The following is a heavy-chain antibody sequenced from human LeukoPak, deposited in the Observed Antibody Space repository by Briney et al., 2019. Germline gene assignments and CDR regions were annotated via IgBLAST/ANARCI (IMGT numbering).Heavy chain of an antibody. J-gene: IGHJ3*02. D-gene: IGHD3-3*01. CDR3: ARDGTWSDFWSGYSRKDAFDI. Sequence: SETLSLTCTVSGYSISSGYYWGWIRQPPGKGLEWIGSIYHSGSTYYNPSLKSRVTISVDTSKNKFSLKLSSVTAADTAVYYCARDGTWSDFWSGYSRKDAFDIWGQGTMVTVSS. CDR1: GYSISSGYY. CDR2: IYHSGST. V-gene: IGHV4-38-2*02.